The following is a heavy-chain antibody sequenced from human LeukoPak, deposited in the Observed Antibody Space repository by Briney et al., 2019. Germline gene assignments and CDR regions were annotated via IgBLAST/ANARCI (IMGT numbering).Heavy chain of an antibody. CDR2: INPSGSST. J-gene: IGHJ6*03. Sequence: ASVKVSCKASGYTFTGHYMHWVRQAPGQGLEWMGLINPSGSSTLYAQKFQGRVTMTRDTSISTAYMELSRLRSDDTAVYYCARDSFASSWYHLSYYYYYMDVWGKGTTVTVSS. V-gene: IGHV1-2*06. D-gene: IGHD6-13*01. CDR3: ARDSFASSWYHLSYYYYYMDV. CDR1: GYTFTGHY.